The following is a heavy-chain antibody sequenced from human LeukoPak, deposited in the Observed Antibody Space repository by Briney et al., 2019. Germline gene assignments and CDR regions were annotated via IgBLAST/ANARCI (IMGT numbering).Heavy chain of an antibody. Sequence: GASVKVPCKASGYTFTSYDINWVRQATGQGLEWMGWMNPNSGNTGYAQKFQGRVTMTRNTSINSAYMELSSLRSEDTAVYYCAIMVYANRVDYWGQGTLVTVSS. D-gene: IGHD2-8*01. CDR2: MNPNSGNT. CDR3: AIMVYANRVDY. J-gene: IGHJ4*02. V-gene: IGHV1-8*01. CDR1: GYTFTSYD.